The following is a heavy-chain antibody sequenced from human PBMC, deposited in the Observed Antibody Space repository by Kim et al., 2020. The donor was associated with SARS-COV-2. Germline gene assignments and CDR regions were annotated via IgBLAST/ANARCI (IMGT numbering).Heavy chain of an antibody. CDR2: ISAYNGNT. J-gene: IGHJ6*02. Sequence: ASVKVSCKASGYTFTSYGISWVRQAPGQGLEWMGWISAYNGNTNYAQKLQGRVTMTTDTSTSTAYMELRSLRSDDTAVYYCARSPEPPRFSPYYYYGMDVWGQGTTVTVSS. D-gene: IGHD3-3*01. CDR1: GYTFTSYG. V-gene: IGHV1-18*04. CDR3: ARSPEPPRFSPYYYYGMDV.